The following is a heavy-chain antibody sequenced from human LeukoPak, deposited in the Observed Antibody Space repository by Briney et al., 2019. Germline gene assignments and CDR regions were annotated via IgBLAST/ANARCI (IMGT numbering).Heavy chain of an antibody. J-gene: IGHJ4*02. CDR2: ISAYNGNT. CDR3: ARGAPTTRDFDD. D-gene: IGHD4-11*01. CDR1: GYSFTSNV. Sequence: WASVKVSCKASGYSFTSNVISWVRQAPGPGLEWMGWISAYNGNTNSAQKLQGRVTMATDTSTSTAYMELRSLRSDDTAVYYCARGAPTTRDFDDWGQGTLVTVSS. V-gene: IGHV1-18*01.